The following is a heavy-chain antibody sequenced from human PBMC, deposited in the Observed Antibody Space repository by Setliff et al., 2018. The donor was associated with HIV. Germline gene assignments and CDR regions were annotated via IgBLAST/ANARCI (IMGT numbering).Heavy chain of an antibody. J-gene: IGHJ4*02. CDR3: ARDGRPAGINYGYGYSDD. Sequence: ASVKVSCKASGGALSTYAISWVRQAPGQRLEWMGWINAGNGNTKYSQKIQGRVTITRDTSASTAYMELSSLRSEDTAVYYCARDGRPAGINYGYGYSDDWGQGTLVTVSS. CDR1: GGALSTYA. V-gene: IGHV1-3*01. CDR2: INAGNGNT. D-gene: IGHD2-2*02.